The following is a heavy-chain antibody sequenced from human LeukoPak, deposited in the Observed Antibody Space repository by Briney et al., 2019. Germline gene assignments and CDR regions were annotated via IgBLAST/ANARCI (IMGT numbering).Heavy chain of an antibody. Sequence: GASVKVSCKASAYTFTNYGIAWVRQAPGQGLEWMGWISAHNGNTNYAQKLQGRVTMTTDTATSTAYMELGSLASDDTAVYYCARDGYFDHWGQGTLVTVSS. CDR3: ARDGYFDH. J-gene: IGHJ4*02. V-gene: IGHV1-18*01. CDR2: ISAHNGNT. CDR1: AYTFTNYG.